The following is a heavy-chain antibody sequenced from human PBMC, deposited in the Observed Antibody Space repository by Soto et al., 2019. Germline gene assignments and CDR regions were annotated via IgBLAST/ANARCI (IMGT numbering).Heavy chain of an antibody. V-gene: IGHV3-23*01. D-gene: IGHD3-10*01. CDR3: ARWFTYGNFDYFDY. J-gene: IGHJ4*02. CDR1: GLTFSNYA. CDR2: ISGSGGST. Sequence: PGGSLRLSCAASGLTFSNYAMNWVRQAPGKGLEWVSAISGSGGSTHYADSVKGRFTISRDNAKNTLYLQMNGLRGEDTAVYYCARWFTYGNFDYFDYWGQGTQVTVSS.